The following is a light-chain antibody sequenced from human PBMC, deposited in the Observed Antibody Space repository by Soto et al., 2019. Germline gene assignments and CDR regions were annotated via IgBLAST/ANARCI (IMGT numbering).Light chain of an antibody. V-gene: IGKV3-20*01. CDR2: GAS. CDR1: QSVSSSS. J-gene: IGKJ2*01. CDR3: RQFDNSPQLT. Sequence: EIVLTQSPGTLSLSPGERATLSCRASQSVSSSSITWYQQKPGQATRLLIYGASTRATCIPDRFSGSGSGTDFSLTISRLEPEAFAAYYCRQFDNSPQLTFGQGTKVEIK.